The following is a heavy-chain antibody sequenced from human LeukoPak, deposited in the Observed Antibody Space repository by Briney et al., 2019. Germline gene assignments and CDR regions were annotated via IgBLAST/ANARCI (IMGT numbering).Heavy chain of an antibody. D-gene: IGHD3-10*01. CDR2: IYYSGST. V-gene: IGHV4-59*01. CDR1: GGSISSYY. CDR3: ARGAYDSGSYSDYFDY. J-gene: IGHJ4*02. Sequence: PSETLSLTCTVSGGSISSYYWSWIRQPPGKGLEWIGYIYYSGSTNYNPSLKSRVTISVDSSKTQFSLRVSSVTAADTAVYCCARGAYDSGSYSDYFDYWGQGTLVTVSS.